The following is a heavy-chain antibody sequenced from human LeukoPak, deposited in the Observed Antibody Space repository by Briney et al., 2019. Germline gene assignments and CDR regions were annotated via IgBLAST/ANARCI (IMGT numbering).Heavy chain of an antibody. D-gene: IGHD2-15*01. CDR2: ISYDGSDT. V-gene: IGHV3-30-3*01. CDR3: ASARVVEVLATPTALDY. J-gene: IGHJ4*02. CDR1: GITFSDTW. Sequence: GGSLRLSCAASGITFSDTWMSWVRQAPGKGLEWVAIISYDGSDTYYTDSVKGRFTISRDNSKNTLYLQMNSLRAEDTAVYYCASARVVEVLATPTALDYWGQGTLVTVSS.